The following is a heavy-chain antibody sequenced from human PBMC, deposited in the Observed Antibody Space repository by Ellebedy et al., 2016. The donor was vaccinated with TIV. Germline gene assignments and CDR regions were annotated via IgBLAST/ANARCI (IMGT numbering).Heavy chain of an antibody. Sequence: GESLKISCAASGFTFSNYAMSWVRQAPGKGLEWVSGFGVSGDSTYYADSVKGRFTISRDNSKRTLYLQMNSLRAEDTAVYYCAKGRGGGSDSSAPRYYFDSWGLGTLVTVSS. D-gene: IGHD6-19*01. CDR3: AKGRGGGSDSSAPRYYFDS. CDR1: GFTFSNYA. V-gene: IGHV3-23*01. J-gene: IGHJ4*02. CDR2: FGVSGDST.